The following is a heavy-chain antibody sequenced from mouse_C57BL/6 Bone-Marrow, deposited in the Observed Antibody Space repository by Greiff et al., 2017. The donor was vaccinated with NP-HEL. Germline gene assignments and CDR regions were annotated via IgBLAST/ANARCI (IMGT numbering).Heavy chain of an antibody. J-gene: IGHJ3*01. V-gene: IGHV5-6*01. Sequence: EVQLVESGGDLVKPGGSLKLSCAASGFTFSSYGMSWVRQTPDKRLEWVATISSGGSYTYYPDSVKGRFTISRDNAKNTLYLHMSSLKSEDTAMDYCARHGFAYWGQGTLVTVSA. CDR1: GFTFSSYG. CDR3: ARHGFAY. CDR2: ISSGGSYT.